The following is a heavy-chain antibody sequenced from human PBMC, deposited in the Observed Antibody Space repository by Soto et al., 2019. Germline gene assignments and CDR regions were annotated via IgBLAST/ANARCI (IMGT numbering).Heavy chain of an antibody. Sequence: QVQLVQSGAEVKKPGSSVKVSCKASGGTFSSYAISWVRQAPGQGLEWMGGIIPLFGTANYAQKFQGRVTITADESTSTAYMELSSLRPEDTTVDYCAASIVLAPAAYHGKDVWGQGTTVTVSS. CDR1: GGTFSSYA. D-gene: IGHD2-2*01. CDR2: IIPLFGTA. CDR3: AASIVLAPAAYHGKDV. J-gene: IGHJ6*02. V-gene: IGHV1-69*12.